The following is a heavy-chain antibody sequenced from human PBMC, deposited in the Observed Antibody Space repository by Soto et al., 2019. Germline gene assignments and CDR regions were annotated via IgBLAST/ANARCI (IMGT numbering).Heavy chain of an antibody. CDR3: ARGYCSSTSCYIWDNWFDP. Sequence: SETLSLTCTVSGGSISSYYWSWIRQPPGKGLEWIGYIYYSGRTNYNPSLKSRVTISVDTSKNHFSLKLSSVTAADTALYYCARGYCSSTSCYIWDNWFDPWGQGTLVTVS. V-gene: IGHV4-59*01. J-gene: IGHJ5*02. CDR1: GGSISSYY. D-gene: IGHD2-2*02. CDR2: IYYSGRT.